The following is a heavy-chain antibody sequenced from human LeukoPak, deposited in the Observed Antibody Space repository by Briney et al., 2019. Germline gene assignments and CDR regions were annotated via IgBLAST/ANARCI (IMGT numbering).Heavy chain of an antibody. D-gene: IGHD3-9*01. CDR2: IYYSGST. Sequence: SETLSLTCTVSGGSISSYYWSWIRQPPGKGLEWIGYIYYSGSTNYNPSLKSRVTISVDTSKNQFSLKLSSVTAADTAVYYCARDLGDILTGYSYAFDIWGQGTMVTVSS. CDR1: GGSISSYY. V-gene: IGHV4-59*01. CDR3: ARDLGDILTGYSYAFDI. J-gene: IGHJ3*02.